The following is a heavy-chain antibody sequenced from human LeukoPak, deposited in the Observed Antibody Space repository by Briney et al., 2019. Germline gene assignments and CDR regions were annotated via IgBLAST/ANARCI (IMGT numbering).Heavy chain of an antibody. CDR1: GYTFTSYG. CDR2: ISAYNGNT. J-gene: IGHJ6*03. Sequence: ASVKVSCKASGYTFTSYGISWVRQAPGQGLEWMGWISAYNGNTNYAQKLQGRVTMTTDTSTSTAYMELRSLRSDDTAVYYCARTHLDTAMVHLFDYYYYYMDVWGKGTTVTISS. V-gene: IGHV1-18*01. D-gene: IGHD5-18*01. CDR3: ARTHLDTAMVHLFDYYYYYMDV.